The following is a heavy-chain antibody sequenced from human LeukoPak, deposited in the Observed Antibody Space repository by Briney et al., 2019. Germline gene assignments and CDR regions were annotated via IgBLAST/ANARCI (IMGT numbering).Heavy chain of an antibody. V-gene: IGHV3-23*01. Sequence: GGSLRLSCAASGVAFSTYAMNWVRQAPGKGLEWVSAISGSGATAYYEDSVKGRFTISRDNSKNTLYLQMNSLRAEDTAVYYCANFGYCSSTSCFDAFDIWGQGTMVTVSS. CDR3: ANFGYCSSTSCFDAFDI. J-gene: IGHJ3*02. D-gene: IGHD2-2*01. CDR2: ISGSGATA. CDR1: GVAFSTYA.